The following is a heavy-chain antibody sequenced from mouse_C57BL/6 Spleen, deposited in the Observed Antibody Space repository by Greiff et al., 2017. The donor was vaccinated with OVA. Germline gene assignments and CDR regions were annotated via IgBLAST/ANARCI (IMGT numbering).Heavy chain of an antibody. CDR3: ARDMGYYGNLPGFAY. V-gene: IGHV3-6*01. D-gene: IGHD2-1*01. CDR1: GYSITSGYY. Sequence: EVQLQESGPGLVKPSQSLSLTCSVTGYSITSGYYWNWIRQFPGNKLEWMGYISYDGSNNYNPSLKNRISITRDTSKNQFFLKLNSVTTEDTATYYCARDMGYYGNLPGFAYWGQGTLVTVSA. J-gene: IGHJ3*01. CDR2: ISYDGSN.